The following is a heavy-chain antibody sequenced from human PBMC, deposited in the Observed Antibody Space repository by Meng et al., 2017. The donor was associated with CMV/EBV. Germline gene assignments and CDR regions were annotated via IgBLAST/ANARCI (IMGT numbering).Heavy chain of an antibody. V-gene: IGHV3-30*19. CDR3: ARDLVGGAVTTVDY. D-gene: IGHD4-17*01. J-gene: IGHJ4*02. CDR2: ISYDGSNK. CDR1: GFTFSSYG. Sequence: GESLKISCAASGFTFSSYGMHWVRQAPGKGLEWVAVISYDGSNKYYADSVKGRFTISRDNSKNTLYLQMNSLRAEDTAVYYCARDLVGGAVTTVDYWGQRTLVTVSS.